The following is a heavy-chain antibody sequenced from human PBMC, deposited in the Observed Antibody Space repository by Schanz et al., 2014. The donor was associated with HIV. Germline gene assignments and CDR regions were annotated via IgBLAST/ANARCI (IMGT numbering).Heavy chain of an antibody. CDR2: LSYDGINK. J-gene: IGHJ6*02. CDR1: GFTFDSYG. CDR3: AKDANYYDTKYRGKGNYYHYYGMDV. D-gene: IGHD3-22*01. Sequence: QEQLVESGGGVVQPGRSLRLSCTASGFTFDSYGMHWVRQAPGKGLEWVAVLSYDGINKYFADSVKGRFTISRDNSKNTLYLQVKSLRAEDTAVYYCAKDANYYDTKYRGKGNYYHYYGMDVWGQGTTVTVSS. V-gene: IGHV3-30*18.